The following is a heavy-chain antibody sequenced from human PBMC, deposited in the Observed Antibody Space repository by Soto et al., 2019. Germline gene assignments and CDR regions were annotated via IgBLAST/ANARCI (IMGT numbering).Heavy chain of an antibody. J-gene: IGHJ6*02. CDR2: LIPIFGTA. D-gene: IGHD3-22*01. Sequence: QVQLVQSGAEAKKPGSSVKVSCKASGGTFSSYAISWVRQAPGQGLEWMGGLIPIFGTANYAQKFQGRVTITADESTSTAYMELSSQRSEDTAVYYCARVSYYDSSGYRYYYYGMDVWGQGTTVTVSS. CDR3: ARVSYYDSSGYRYYYYGMDV. CDR1: GGTFSSYA. V-gene: IGHV1-69*01.